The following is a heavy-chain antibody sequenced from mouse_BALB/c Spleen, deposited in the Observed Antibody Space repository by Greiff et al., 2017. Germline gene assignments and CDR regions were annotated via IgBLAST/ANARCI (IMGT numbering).Heavy chain of an antibody. V-gene: IGHV8-11*01. CDR3: ASHYYFSSWYWYFDV. CDR1: GFSLSTSGMS. D-gene: IGHD1-1*01. J-gene: IGHJ1*01. CDR2: IWWNDDK. Sequence: QVTLKVSGPGILQPSQTLSLTCSFSGFSLSTSGMSVGWIRQPSGNGLEWLAHIWWNDDKYNHPALKSRLTISKDTSNNQVFLKIASGVTADTATYYCASHYYFSSWYWYFDVWGAGTTVTVSS.